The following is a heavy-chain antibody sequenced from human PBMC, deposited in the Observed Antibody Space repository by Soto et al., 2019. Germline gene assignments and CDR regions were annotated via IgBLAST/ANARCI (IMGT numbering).Heavy chain of an antibody. J-gene: IGHJ4*02. CDR2: IDYSGST. D-gene: IGHD3-3*01. Sequence: SETLSLTCTVSGGSISSGGYYWSWIRQHPGKGLEWIGYIDYSGSTYYNPSLKSRVTISVDTSKNQFSLKLSSVTAADTAVYYCARTDASYYDFWSGYLLFDYWGQGTLVTVSS. V-gene: IGHV4-31*03. CDR3: ARTDASYYDFWSGYLLFDY. CDR1: GGSISSGGYY.